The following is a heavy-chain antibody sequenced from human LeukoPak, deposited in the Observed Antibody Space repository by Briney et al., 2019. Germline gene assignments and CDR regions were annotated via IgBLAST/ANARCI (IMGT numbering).Heavy chain of an antibody. J-gene: IGHJ4*02. CDR2: ISGSGGST. D-gene: IGHD2-15*01. Sequence: PGGSLRLSCAASGFTFSSYAMSWVRQAPGKGLEWVSAISGSGGSTYYADSVKGRFTISRDNSKNTLYLQMNSLRAEDTAVYYCASDIVVVVAATGAGYWGQGTLVTVSS. V-gene: IGHV3-23*01. CDR1: GFTFSSYA. CDR3: ASDIVVVVAATGAGY.